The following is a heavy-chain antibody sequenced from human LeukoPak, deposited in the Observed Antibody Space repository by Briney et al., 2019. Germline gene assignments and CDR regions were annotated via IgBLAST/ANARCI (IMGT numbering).Heavy chain of an antibody. Sequence: GGSLRLSCAASGFTFSSYSMNWVRQAPGKGLEWASSISSSSSYIFYADSVKGRFTISRDDAKNSLYLQMNSLRAEDTAVYYCARRAFIDYWGQGTLVTVSS. V-gene: IGHV3-21*01. CDR1: GFTFSSYS. J-gene: IGHJ4*02. CDR2: ISSSSSYI. CDR3: ARRAFIDY.